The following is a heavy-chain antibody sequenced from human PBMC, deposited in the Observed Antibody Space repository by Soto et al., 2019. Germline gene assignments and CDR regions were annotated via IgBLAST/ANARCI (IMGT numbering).Heavy chain of an antibody. D-gene: IGHD3-9*01. V-gene: IGHV3-30*18. CDR1: GFTFSSYG. CDR2: ISYDGSNK. J-gene: IGHJ6*02. CDR3: AKEGQYCDILTGYRTYYGMDV. Sequence: QVQLVESGGGVVQPGRSLRLSCAASGFTFSSYGMHWVRQAPGKGLEWVAVISYDGSNKYYADSVKGRFTISRDNSKNTLYLQMNSLRAEDTVVYYCAKEGQYCDILTGYRTYYGMDVWGQGTTVTVSS.